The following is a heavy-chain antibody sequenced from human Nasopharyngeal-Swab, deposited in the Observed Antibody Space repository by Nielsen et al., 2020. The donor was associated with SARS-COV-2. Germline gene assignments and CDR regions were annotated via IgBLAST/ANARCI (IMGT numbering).Heavy chain of an antibody. CDR2: ISYGGGDE. D-gene: IGHD4-17*01. V-gene: IGHV3-30*04. Sequence: GESLKISCEASGFTFSSYPMQWVRRAPGKGLEWVSVISYGGGDEHYADSVKGRFTISRDNAKNSLYLQMNSLRAEDTAVYYCARDGNLRTVRYFDLWGRGSLVTVSS. CDR3: ARDGNLRTVRYFDL. J-gene: IGHJ2*01. CDR1: GFTFSSYP.